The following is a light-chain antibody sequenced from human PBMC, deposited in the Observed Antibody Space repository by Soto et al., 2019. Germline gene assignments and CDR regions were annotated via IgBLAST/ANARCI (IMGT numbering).Light chain of an antibody. CDR3: HQYNNWWT. J-gene: IGKJ1*01. Sequence: EIVMTQSPATPSLSPGDRATLSCRASQSVSSNLAWYQQKPGQAPRFLIYGASTRATGMPASFSGSGSGTEFTLTISSLQSEDSAVYYCHQYNNWWTFGQGTKV. CDR2: GAS. V-gene: IGKV3-15*01. CDR1: QSVSSN.